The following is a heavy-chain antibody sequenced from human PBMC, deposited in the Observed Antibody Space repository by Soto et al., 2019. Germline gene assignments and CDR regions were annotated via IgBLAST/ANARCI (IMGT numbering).Heavy chain of an antibody. Sequence: ASVKVSCKASGYTLTGYYMHWVRQAPGQGLEWMGWINPNSGGTNYAQKFQGWVTMTRDTSISTAYMELSRLRSDDTAVYYCARGGAMVPWEGFDPWGQGTLVTVSS. V-gene: IGHV1-2*04. J-gene: IGHJ5*02. CDR1: GYTLTGYY. D-gene: IGHD5-18*01. CDR2: INPNSGGT. CDR3: ARGGAMVPWEGFDP.